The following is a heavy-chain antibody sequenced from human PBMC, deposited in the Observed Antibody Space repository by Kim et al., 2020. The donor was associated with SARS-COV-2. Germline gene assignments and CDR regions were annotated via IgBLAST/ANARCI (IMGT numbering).Heavy chain of an antibody. Sequence: GGSLRLSCAASGFTFSSYSMNWVRQAPGKGLESVSYISSSSSTIYYADSVKGRFTISRDNAKNSLYLRMNSLRDEDTAVYYCARVPRRKIGGIAVAGTPSNWYFDLWGRGTLVTVSS. V-gene: IGHV3-48*02. J-gene: IGHJ2*01. CDR2: ISSSSSTI. CDR1: GFTFSSYS. D-gene: IGHD6-19*01. CDR3: ARVPRRKIGGIAVAGTPSNWYFDL.